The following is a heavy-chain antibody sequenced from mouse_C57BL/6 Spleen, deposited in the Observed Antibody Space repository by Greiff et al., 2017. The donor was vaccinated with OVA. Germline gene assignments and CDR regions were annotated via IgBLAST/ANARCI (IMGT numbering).Heavy chain of an antibody. D-gene: IGHD4-1*01. V-gene: IGHV1-26*01. Sequence: VQLQQSGPELVKPGASVKISCKASGYTFTDYYMNWVKQSHGKSLEWIGDINPNNGGTSYNQKFKGKATLTVDKSSSTAYMELRSLTSEDSAVYYCARNSFWDVYAMDYWGQGTSVTVSS. CDR3: ARNSFWDVYAMDY. J-gene: IGHJ4*01. CDR1: GYTFTDYY. CDR2: INPNNGGT.